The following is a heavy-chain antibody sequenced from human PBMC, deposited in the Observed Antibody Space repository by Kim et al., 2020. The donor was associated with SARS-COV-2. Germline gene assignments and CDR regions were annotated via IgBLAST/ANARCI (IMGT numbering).Heavy chain of an antibody. J-gene: IGHJ1*01. Sequence: GGSLRLSCAASGFTFINYAMTWVRQAPGKGLEWVSSISASSMSTSYADSVKGRFTISRDTSKNTLYLQMNSLRVDDTAIYYCARDESSGWYSFFHHWGQGTLVTVSS. V-gene: IGHV3-23*01. D-gene: IGHD6-19*01. CDR3: ARDESSGWYSFFHH. CDR1: GFTFINYA. CDR2: ISASSMST.